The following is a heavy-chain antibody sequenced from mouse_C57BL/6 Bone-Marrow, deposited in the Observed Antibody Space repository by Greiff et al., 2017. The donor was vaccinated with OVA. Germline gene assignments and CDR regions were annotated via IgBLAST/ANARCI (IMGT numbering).Heavy chain of an antibody. CDR2: IYPRSGNT. Sequence: QVQLQQSGAELARPGASVKLSCKASGYTFTSYGISWVKQRTGQGLEWIGEIYPRSGNTYYNEKFKGKATLTADKSSSTAYMELRSLTSEDSAVYFCARKIYYYGSSYENAMDYWGQGTSGTVSS. V-gene: IGHV1-81*01. CDR3: ARKIYYYGSSYENAMDY. D-gene: IGHD1-1*01. CDR1: GYTFTSYG. J-gene: IGHJ4*01.